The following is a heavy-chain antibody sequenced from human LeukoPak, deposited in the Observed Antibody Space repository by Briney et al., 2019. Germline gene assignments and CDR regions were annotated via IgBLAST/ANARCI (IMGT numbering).Heavy chain of an antibody. CDR1: GYTFTSYG. V-gene: IGHV1-18*01. CDR2: ISAYNGNT. CDR3: AVGIVRYFGPIDY. Sequence: GASVKVSCKASGYTFTSYGISWVRQAPGQGLEWMGWISAYNGNTNYAQKLQGRVTMTRDTSTSTVYMELSSLRSEDTAVYYCAVGIVRYFGPIDYWGQGTLVTVSS. J-gene: IGHJ4*02. D-gene: IGHD3-9*01.